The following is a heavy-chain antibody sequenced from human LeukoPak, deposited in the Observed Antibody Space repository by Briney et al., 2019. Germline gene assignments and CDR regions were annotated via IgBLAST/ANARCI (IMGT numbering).Heavy chain of an antibody. CDR2: ISAYNGNT. D-gene: IGHD3-16*01. CDR1: GYTFTSYG. CDR3: AKDDAWGRYKH. V-gene: IGHV1-18*01. J-gene: IGHJ1*01. Sequence: LGASVNVSCKASGYTFTSYGISWVRQAPGQGLEWMGWISAYNGNTNYAQKLQGRVTMTTDTSTSTAYMELSSLRSEDTAVYYCAKDDAWGRYKHWGQGTLVTVSS.